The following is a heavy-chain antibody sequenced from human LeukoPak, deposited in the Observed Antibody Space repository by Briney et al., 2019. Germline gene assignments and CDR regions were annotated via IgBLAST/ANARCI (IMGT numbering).Heavy chain of an antibody. J-gene: IGHJ4*02. Sequence: GGSLRLSCAASGFTFSSYAMSWVRQAPGKGLEWVSAISGSGGSTYYADSVKGRFTISRDNSKNTLYLQMNTLRAEDTAVYYCAKWGRITMIVVVSPPDYWGQGTLVTVSS. CDR2: ISGSGGST. V-gene: IGHV3-23*01. CDR3: AKWGRITMIVVVSPPDY. CDR1: GFTFSSYA. D-gene: IGHD3-22*01.